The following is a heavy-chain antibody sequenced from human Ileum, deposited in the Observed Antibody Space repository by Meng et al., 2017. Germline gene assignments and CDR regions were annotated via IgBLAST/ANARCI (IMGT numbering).Heavy chain of an antibody. Sequence: ASVKVSCKASGYTFTSYAMHWVRQAPGQRLEWMGWINAGNGNTKYSQKFQGRVTITRDTSASTAYMELSSLRSEDTAVYYCARERGPLWFGESTGFDYWGQGTRVTGAS. D-gene: IGHD3-10*01. J-gene: IGHJ4*02. CDR2: INAGNGNT. V-gene: IGHV1-3*01. CDR3: ARERGPLWFGESTGFDY. CDR1: GYTFTSYA.